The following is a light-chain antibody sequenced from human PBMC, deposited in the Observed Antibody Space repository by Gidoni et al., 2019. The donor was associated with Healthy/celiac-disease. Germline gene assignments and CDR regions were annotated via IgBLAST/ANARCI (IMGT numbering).Light chain of an antibody. CDR3: QQYYSTPLT. CDR2: WAS. CDR1: QSVLYSSNNKNY. Sequence: FVLTQPPDSLAVSLGERATINCKSSQSVLYSSNNKNYLAWYQQKPGQPPKLLIYWASTRESGVPDRFSGSGSGTDFTLTISSLQAEDVAVYYCQQYYSTPLTFGGGTKVEIK. V-gene: IGKV4-1*01. J-gene: IGKJ4*01.